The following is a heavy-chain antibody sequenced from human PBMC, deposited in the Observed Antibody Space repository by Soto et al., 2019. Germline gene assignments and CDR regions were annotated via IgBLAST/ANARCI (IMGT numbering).Heavy chain of an antibody. CDR3: AKDGNYCSSTSCYALVGYYYYYMDV. CDR2: ISYDGSNK. J-gene: IGHJ6*03. Sequence: PGGSLRLSCAASGFTFSSYGMHWVRQAPGKGLEWVAVISYDGSNKYYADSVKGRFTISRDNSKNTLYLQMNSLRAEDTAVYYCAKDGNYCSSTSCYALVGYYYYYMDVWGKGTTVTVSS. D-gene: IGHD2-2*01. V-gene: IGHV3-30*18. CDR1: GFTFSSYG.